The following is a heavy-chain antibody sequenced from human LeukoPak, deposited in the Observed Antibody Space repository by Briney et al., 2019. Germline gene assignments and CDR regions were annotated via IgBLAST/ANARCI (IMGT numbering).Heavy chain of an antibody. V-gene: IGHV1-8*01. J-gene: IGHJ4*02. Sequence: ASLKVSRNASGYPFTSYDISWVRLATGQGLEWMGWMNPNSGNTAYAQKFKDRVTITRNTYISTAYMELSSLRSEDTAVYYCARGSGAITLVRGVSLGYWGQGTLVTVSS. D-gene: IGHD3-10*01. CDR2: MNPNSGNT. CDR3: ARGSGAITLVRGVSLGY. CDR1: GYPFTSYD.